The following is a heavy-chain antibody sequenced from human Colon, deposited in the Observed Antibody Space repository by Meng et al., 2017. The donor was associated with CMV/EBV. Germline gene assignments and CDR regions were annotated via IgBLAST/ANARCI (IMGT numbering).Heavy chain of an antibody. Sequence: GGSLRLSWAASGFPFSSYPMYWVRQAPGKGLEWVSSISSSSDYIYYADSVKGRFTISRDDATKSLYLQMNSLRAEDTAVYYCARDQYTAMVKDGMDVWGQGTTVTVSS. J-gene: IGHJ6*02. CDR3: ARDQYTAMVKDGMDV. V-gene: IGHV3-21*01. CDR1: GFPFSSYP. CDR2: ISSSSDYI. D-gene: IGHD5-18*01.